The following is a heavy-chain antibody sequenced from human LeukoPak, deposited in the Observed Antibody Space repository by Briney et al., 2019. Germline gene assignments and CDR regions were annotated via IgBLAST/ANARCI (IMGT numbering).Heavy chain of an antibody. CDR1: GFTFSSYG. CDR2: IRYDGSNK. D-gene: IGHD3-3*01. J-gene: IGHJ4*02. V-gene: IGHV3-30*02. Sequence: GGSLRLSCAASGFTFSSYGMHWVRQAPGKGLEWVAFIRYDGSNKYYADSVKGRFTISRDNSKNTLYLQMNSLRAEDTAVYYCAKLFDFWSGYYGLIPDDYWGQGTLVTVSS. CDR3: AKLFDFWSGYYGLIPDDY.